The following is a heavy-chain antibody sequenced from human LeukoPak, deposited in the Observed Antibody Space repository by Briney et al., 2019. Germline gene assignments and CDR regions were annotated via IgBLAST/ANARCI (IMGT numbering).Heavy chain of an antibody. D-gene: IGHD3-10*01. Sequence: PSETLSLTCTVSGGSISTYYWSWIRQPPGKGLEWIGYIYYTGNTNYNPSLKSRVTISVDASKNQFSLKLSSVTAADTAVYYCARLGNVFDSGSYYPAYWGQGTLVTVSS. J-gene: IGHJ4*02. CDR1: GGSISTYY. CDR2: IYYTGNT. CDR3: ARLGNVFDSGSYYPAY. V-gene: IGHV4-59*08.